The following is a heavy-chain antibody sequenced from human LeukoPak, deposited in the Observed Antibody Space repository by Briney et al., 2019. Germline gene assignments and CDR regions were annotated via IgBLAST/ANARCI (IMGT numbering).Heavy chain of an antibody. Sequence: GGSLRLSCAASGFTFSSYWMSWVRQAPGKGLEWVANIKQDGSEKYYVDSVKGRFTISRDNSKNTLYLQMNSLRAEDTAVYYCAKDLYYDFWSGPLDYWGQGTLVTVSS. D-gene: IGHD3-3*01. CDR1: GFTFSSYW. V-gene: IGHV3-7*01. CDR2: IKQDGSEK. CDR3: AKDLYYDFWSGPLDY. J-gene: IGHJ4*02.